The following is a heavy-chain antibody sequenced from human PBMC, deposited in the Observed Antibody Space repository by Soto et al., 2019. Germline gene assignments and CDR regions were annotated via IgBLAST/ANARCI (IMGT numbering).Heavy chain of an antibody. CDR2: IYYIGST. V-gene: IGHV4-39*01. Sequence: QLQLQESGPGLVKPSETLSLTCTVSGDSITNSNYYWGWFRQPPGKGLEWIASIYYIGSTYYNPSLKSLVAMSVNTSNKQFSLNLNSVTASDTAVYYCAGRNSLASVSLNFLELSNYKWIDPWGPGTLVTVSS. CDR1: GDSITNSNYY. D-gene: IGHD3-16*02. CDR3: AGRNSLASVSLNFLELSNYKWIDP. J-gene: IGHJ5*02.